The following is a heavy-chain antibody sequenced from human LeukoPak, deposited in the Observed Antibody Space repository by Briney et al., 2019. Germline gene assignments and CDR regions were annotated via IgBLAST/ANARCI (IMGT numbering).Heavy chain of an antibody. CDR3: ARDTVFGVQVPRFYGLDQ. Sequence: SETLSLTCTVSGGSISGYYWTWIRQPADKRLEWLGRMYSSGDTYYNPALRSRLTLSLDTAKNQISLEVKSVTAADTAVYFCARDTVFGVQVPRFYGLDQWGQGALVTVSS. CDR2: MYSSGDT. D-gene: IGHD3-3*01. CDR1: GGSISGYY. J-gene: IGHJ4*02. V-gene: IGHV4-4*07.